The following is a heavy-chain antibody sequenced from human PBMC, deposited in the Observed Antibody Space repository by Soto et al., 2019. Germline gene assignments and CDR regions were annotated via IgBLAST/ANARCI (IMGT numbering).Heavy chain of an antibody. Sequence: SETLSLTCAVYGGSFSGYYWSWIRQPPGKGLEWIGEINHSGSTNYNPSLKSRVTISVDTSKNQFSLKLSSVTAADTAVYYCGRGLGVWGSYRLVYYYYGMDVGGQGTRVPFS. CDR2: INHSGST. CDR3: GRGLGVWGSYRLVYYYYGMDV. D-gene: IGHD3-16*02. CDR1: GGSFSGYY. J-gene: IGHJ6*02. V-gene: IGHV4-34*01.